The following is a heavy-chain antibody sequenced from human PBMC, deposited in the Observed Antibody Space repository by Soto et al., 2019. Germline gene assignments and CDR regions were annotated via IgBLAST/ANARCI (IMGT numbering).Heavy chain of an antibody. CDR2: IIPIFGTA. Sequence: SVKVSCKASGGTFSSYAISWVRQAPGQGLEWMGGIIPIFGTASYAQKFQGRVTITADESTSTAYMELSSLRSEDTAVYYCARRGYCSSTSCQYYYYGMDVWGQGTTVTVSS. CDR3: ARRGYCSSTSCQYYYYGMDV. D-gene: IGHD2-2*01. CDR1: GGTFSSYA. V-gene: IGHV1-69*13. J-gene: IGHJ6*02.